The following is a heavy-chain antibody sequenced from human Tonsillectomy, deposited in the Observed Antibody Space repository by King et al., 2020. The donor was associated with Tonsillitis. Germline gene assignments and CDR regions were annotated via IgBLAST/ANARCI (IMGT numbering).Heavy chain of an antibody. Sequence: VQLQESGPGLAKPSETLSLTCTVSGGSIRNYYWTWIRQPPGKGLEWIGFVYYTGNTKYKPALNSRVTISLDTSKNQFSLKLSSVTAADTAVYYCARRVAVRPRYYFHYWGQGNLVTVSS. J-gene: IGHJ4*02. D-gene: IGHD6-6*01. CDR3: ARRVAVRPRYYFHY. CDR2: VYYTGNT. CDR1: GGSIRNYY. V-gene: IGHV4-59*08.